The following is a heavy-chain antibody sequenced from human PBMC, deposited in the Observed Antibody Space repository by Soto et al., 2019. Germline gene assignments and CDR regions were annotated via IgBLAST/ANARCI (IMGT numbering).Heavy chain of an antibody. D-gene: IGHD6-13*01. J-gene: IGHJ4*02. CDR1: GFTVSSNY. CDR3: ARGAGQGVADYYFDY. Sequence: PGGSLRLSCAASGFTVSSNYMSWVRQAPGKGLEWVSVIYSGGSTYYADSVKGRFTISRDNSKNTLYLQMNSLRAEDTAVYYCARGAGQGVADYYFDYWGQGTLVTVSS. CDR2: IYSGGST. V-gene: IGHV3-53*01.